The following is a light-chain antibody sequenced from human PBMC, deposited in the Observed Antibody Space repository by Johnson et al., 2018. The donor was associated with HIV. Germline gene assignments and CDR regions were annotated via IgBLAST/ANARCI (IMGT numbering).Light chain of an antibody. CDR2: EST. CDR1: NSNIGNNY. Sequence: QSVLTQPPSVSAAPGQKVTISCSGSNSNIGNNYVSWYQQLPGTAPKLLIYESTNRPSGIPDQFSGSKSGTSATLGISGLQTGDEADYYCGTWDSRLNVYLFGPGTKVTVL. CDR3: GTWDSRLNVYL. V-gene: IGLV1-51*02. J-gene: IGLJ1*01.